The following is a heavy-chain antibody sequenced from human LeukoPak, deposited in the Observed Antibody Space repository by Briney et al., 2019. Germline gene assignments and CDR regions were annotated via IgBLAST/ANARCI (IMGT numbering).Heavy chain of an antibody. CDR1: GYTFSSYY. D-gene: IGHD3-10*01. Sequence: ASVKVSCKASGYTFSSYYMHWVRQAPGQGLEWMGISNPNDGSTKYAQKFQGRVTMTSDTSTSTVYMELSSLRSEDTALYYCARDRDYYVSGSYYYFDYWGQGTLVTVSS. CDR2: SNPNDGST. V-gene: IGHV1-46*01. CDR3: ARDRDYYVSGSYYYFDY. J-gene: IGHJ4*02.